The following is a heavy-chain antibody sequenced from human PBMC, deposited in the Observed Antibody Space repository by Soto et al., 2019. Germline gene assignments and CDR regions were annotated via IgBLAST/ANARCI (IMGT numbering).Heavy chain of an antibody. V-gene: IGHV4-31*03. D-gene: IGHD3-3*01. CDR3: ARDTFWSGYSTLDY. CDR2: IYYSGST. CDR1: GGSISSGGYY. Sequence: SETLSLTCTVSGGSISSGGYYWSWIRQHPGKGLEWIGYIYYSGSTYYNPSLKSRVTISVDTSKNQFSLKLSSVTAADTAVYYCARDTFWSGYSTLDYWGQGTLVTVS. J-gene: IGHJ4*02.